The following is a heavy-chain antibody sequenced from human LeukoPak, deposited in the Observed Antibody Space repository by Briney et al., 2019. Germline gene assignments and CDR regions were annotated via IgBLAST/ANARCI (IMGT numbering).Heavy chain of an antibody. D-gene: IGHD4-17*01. CDR3: AKDMYGDYATDY. V-gene: IGHV3-23*01. CDR1: GFTFSSYA. J-gene: IGHJ4*02. Sequence: GRSLRLSCAASGFTFSSYAMSWVRQAPGKGLEWVSAISGSGGSTYYADSVKGRFTISRDNSKNTLYLQMNSLRAEDTAVYYCAKDMYGDYATDYWGQGTLVTVSS. CDR2: ISGSGGST.